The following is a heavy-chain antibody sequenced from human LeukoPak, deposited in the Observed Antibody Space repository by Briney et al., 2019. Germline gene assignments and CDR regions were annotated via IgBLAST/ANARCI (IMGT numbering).Heavy chain of an antibody. D-gene: IGHD3-22*01. CDR2: IKQDGSEK. Sequence: GGSLRLSCAASGFTFSSYSMNWVRQAPGKGLEWVANIKQDGSEKYYVDSVKGRFTISRDNAKNSLYLQMNSLRAEDTAVYYCARDLYRIVVVPHYFDYWGQGTLVTVSS. V-gene: IGHV3-7*01. J-gene: IGHJ4*02. CDR1: GFTFSSYS. CDR3: ARDLYRIVVVPHYFDY.